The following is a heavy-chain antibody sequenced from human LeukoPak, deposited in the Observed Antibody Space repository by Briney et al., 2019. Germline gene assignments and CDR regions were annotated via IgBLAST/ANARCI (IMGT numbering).Heavy chain of an antibody. CDR1: GFTFSSYA. D-gene: IGHD6-19*01. CDR2: ISGSGGST. J-gene: IGHJ4*02. V-gene: IGHV3-23*01. CDR3: AKDSMIAVAGRVFDY. Sequence: GGSLRLSCAASGFTFSSYAMNWVRQAPGKGLEWVSAISGSGGSTYYADSVKGRFTISRDNSKNTLYLQMNSLRAEDTAVYYCAKDSMIAVAGRVFDYWGRGTLVTVSS.